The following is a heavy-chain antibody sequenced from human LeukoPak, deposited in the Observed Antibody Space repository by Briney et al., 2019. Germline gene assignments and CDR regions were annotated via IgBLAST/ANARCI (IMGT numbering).Heavy chain of an antibody. Sequence: PGGSLRLSCAASGFTVSSNYMSWVRQAPGKGLEWVSVIYSGGSTYYADSVKGRFTISRDNSKNTLYLQMNSLRAEDTAVYYCAGGYSSSWYELGSAFDIWGQGTMVTVSS. CDR1: GFTVSSNY. CDR2: IYSGGST. V-gene: IGHV3-53*03. J-gene: IGHJ3*02. CDR3: AGGYSSSWYELGSAFDI. D-gene: IGHD6-13*01.